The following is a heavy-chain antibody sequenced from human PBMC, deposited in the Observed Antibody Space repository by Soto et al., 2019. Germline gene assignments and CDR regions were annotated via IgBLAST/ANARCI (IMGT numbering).Heavy chain of an antibody. D-gene: IGHD2-15*01. V-gene: IGHV1-69*01. CDR3: ARGQGYCSGGSCRRSWFDP. CDR2: IIPIFGTA. Sequence: QVQLVQSGAEVKKPGSSVKVSCTASGGTFSSYAISWVRQAPGQGLEWMGGIIPIFGTANYAQKFQGRVTITADESTSTAYMELSSLRSEDTAVYYCARGQGYCSGGSCRRSWFDPWGQGTLVTVSS. CDR1: GGTFSSYA. J-gene: IGHJ5*02.